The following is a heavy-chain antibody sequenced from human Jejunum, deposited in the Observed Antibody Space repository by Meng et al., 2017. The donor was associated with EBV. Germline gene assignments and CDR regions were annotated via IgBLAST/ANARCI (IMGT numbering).Heavy chain of an antibody. Sequence: QVELSGPVPVLVNPPGTLSPTCPVSGGSVRTASYYWSWIRQSPGKGLEWIGYIYYSGNTNYNPSLKSRATITVDTSKNQFSLKLSSVTAADTAVYYCARVVDYYERSGYPDFWGQGTLVTASS. J-gene: IGHJ4*02. D-gene: IGHD3-22*01. CDR1: GGSVRTASYY. CDR2: IYYSGNT. V-gene: IGHV4-61*01. CDR3: ARVVDYYERSGYPDF.